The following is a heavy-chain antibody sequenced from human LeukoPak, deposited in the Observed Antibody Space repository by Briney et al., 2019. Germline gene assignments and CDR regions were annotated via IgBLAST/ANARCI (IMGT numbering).Heavy chain of an antibody. V-gene: IGHV4-30-2*01. CDR1: GGSISSGGYS. D-gene: IGHD3-9*01. Sequence: SETLSLTCAVSGGSISSGGYSWSWIRQPPGKGLEWIGYIYHSEITYYTPSLKSRITISVDRSKNQVSLRLSSVTAADTAVYYCASSGGYFDWLLSPQGYYYYMDVWGKGTTVTVSS. CDR2: IYHSEIT. J-gene: IGHJ6*03. CDR3: ASSGGYFDWLLSPQGYYYYMDV.